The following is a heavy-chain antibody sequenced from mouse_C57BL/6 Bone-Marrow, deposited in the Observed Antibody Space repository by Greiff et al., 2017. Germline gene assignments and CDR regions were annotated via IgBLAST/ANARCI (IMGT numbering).Heavy chain of an antibody. Sequence: EVQLQQSGAELVRPGASVTLSCTASGFNIKDDYMHWVKQRPEQGLEWIGWIDPENGDTEYASKFQGKATITAYTSSNTAYLQLSSLTSEDTAVYYCTTEYYYEVWGTGTTVTVSS. CDR2: IDPENGDT. CDR1: GFNIKDDY. V-gene: IGHV14-4*01. J-gene: IGHJ1*03. D-gene: IGHD2-10*02. CDR3: TTEYYYEV.